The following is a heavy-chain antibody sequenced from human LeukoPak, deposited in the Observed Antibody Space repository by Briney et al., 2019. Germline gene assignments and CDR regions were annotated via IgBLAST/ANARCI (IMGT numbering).Heavy chain of an antibody. CDR1: GFTFSSYA. CDR3: ARDGGDIVVVPAASHFDY. V-gene: IGHV3-30-3*01. Sequence: GGSLRLSCAASGFTFSSYAMHWVRQAPGKGLERVAVISYDGSNKYYADSVKGRFTISRDNSKNTLYLQMNSLRAEDTAVYYCARDGGDIVVVPAASHFDYWGQGTLVTVSS. CDR2: ISYDGSNK. J-gene: IGHJ4*02. D-gene: IGHD2-2*01.